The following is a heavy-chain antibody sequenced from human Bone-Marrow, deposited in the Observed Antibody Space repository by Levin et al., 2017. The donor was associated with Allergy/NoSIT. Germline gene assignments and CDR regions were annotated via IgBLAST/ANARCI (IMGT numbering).Heavy chain of an antibody. CDR2: ITSVINYK. Sequence: GGSLRLSCAASGFTFSSYAMHWVRQAPGRGLEWVSAITSVINYKTYADSVRGRFTISRDNAENSLYLQINSLRAEDSGVYYCAREDEQFVALDLWGQGTLVTVSS. J-gene: IGHJ5*02. D-gene: IGHD6-6*01. CDR1: GFTFSSYA. CDR3: AREDEQFVALDL. V-gene: IGHV3-21*01.